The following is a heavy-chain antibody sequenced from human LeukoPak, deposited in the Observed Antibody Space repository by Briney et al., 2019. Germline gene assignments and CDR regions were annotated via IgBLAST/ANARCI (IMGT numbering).Heavy chain of an antibody. CDR2: ISSGGGVT. CDR3: ARVGVGDWGWVWDH. CDR1: DFSFRTYS. J-gene: IGHJ4*02. D-gene: IGHD3-16*01. Sequence: GGSLRLSCGASDFSFRTYSMIWARQTPGTGLEWISYISSGGGVTHYAESVKGRFSISRDNAKSSLFLQMNRLKDEDTAVYYCARVGVGDWGWVWDHWDQGVRATVSS. V-gene: IGHV3-48*02.